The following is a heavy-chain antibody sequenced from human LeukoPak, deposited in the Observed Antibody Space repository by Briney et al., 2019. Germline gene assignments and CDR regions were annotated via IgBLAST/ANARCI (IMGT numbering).Heavy chain of an antibody. Sequence: SETLSLTCTVSGGSISSSSYYWGWIRQPPGKGLEWIGSIYYSGSTYYNPSLKSRVTISVDTSKNQFSLKLSSATAADTAVYYCARANYYDSSVPFDYWGQGTLVTVSS. CDR1: GGSISSSSYY. J-gene: IGHJ4*02. D-gene: IGHD3-22*01. CDR2: IYYSGST. CDR3: ARANYYDSSVPFDY. V-gene: IGHV4-39*07.